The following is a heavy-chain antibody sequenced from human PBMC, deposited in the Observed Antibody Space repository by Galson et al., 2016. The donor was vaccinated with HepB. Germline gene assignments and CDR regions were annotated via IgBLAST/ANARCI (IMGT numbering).Heavy chain of an antibody. J-gene: IGHJ4*02. CDR3: AHTLRSATFDF. CDR1: GFSLNTGVVG. CDR2: LYGDGDK. Sequence: PALVKPTQTLTLTCTFSGFSLNTGVVGVGWLRQPPGKALEWLAHLYGDGDKRFTPSLKARRTLATDTSKNQVVLTLTNMDPADTATYFCAHTLRSATFDFWGQGTLVTVSS. V-gene: IGHV2-5*02. D-gene: IGHD6-19*01.